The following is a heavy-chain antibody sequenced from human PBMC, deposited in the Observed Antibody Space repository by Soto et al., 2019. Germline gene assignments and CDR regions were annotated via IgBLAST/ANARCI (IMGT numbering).Heavy chain of an antibody. Sequence: GSLRLSCADSGFTLSDYYMTWIRQAPGKGLEWISYISTNSRYTKYADSVKGRFTISRDNSKNTLYLQMNSLRAEDTALYYCARDRGYYDSSGSLGYFDYWGQGTLVTVSS. CDR3: ARDRGYYDSSGSLGYFDY. D-gene: IGHD3-22*01. J-gene: IGHJ4*02. CDR2: ISTNSRYT. CDR1: GFTLSDYY. V-gene: IGHV3-11*06.